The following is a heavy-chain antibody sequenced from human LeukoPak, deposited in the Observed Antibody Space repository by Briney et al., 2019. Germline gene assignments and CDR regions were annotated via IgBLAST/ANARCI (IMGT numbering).Heavy chain of an antibody. CDR1: GFTFSSFG. CDR2: IWYDGSDK. V-gene: IGHV3-33*01. CDR3: ARDWYFDL. Sequence: GESLRLSCGASGFTFSSFGMHWLRQAPGKGLEWVAIIWYDGSDKYYSDSVKGRFTISRDNSKNTLYLQMNSLRAEDTAVYYCARDWYFDLWGRGTLVTVSS. J-gene: IGHJ2*01.